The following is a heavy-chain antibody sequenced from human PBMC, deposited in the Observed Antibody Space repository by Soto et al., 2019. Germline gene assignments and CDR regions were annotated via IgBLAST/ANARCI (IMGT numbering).Heavy chain of an antibody. Sequence: PSECLALTCIVSGESISSRFYYWGWIRQPPGKGLEWIGSIYYSGLTYYNPSFKSRVTISIDTSKNQFSLKLSSVTATDTAVYYCARQRTTVVTQAYFDHWGQGALVTVSS. CDR2: IYYSGLT. V-gene: IGHV4-39*01. CDR3: ARQRTTVVTQAYFDH. CDR1: GESISSRFYY. D-gene: IGHD2-21*02. J-gene: IGHJ4*02.